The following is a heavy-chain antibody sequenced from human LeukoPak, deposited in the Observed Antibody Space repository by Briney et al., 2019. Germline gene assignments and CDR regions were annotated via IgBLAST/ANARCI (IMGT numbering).Heavy chain of an antibody. D-gene: IGHD6-19*01. CDR3: ARGKGAHSSGYYYFDY. Sequence: SETLSLTCTVSGGSISSYYWSWIRQPAGKGLEWIGRIYTSGSTNYNPSLKSRVTMSVDTSKNQFSLKLSSVTAADTAVYYCARGKGAHSSGYYYFDYWGQGTLVTVSS. CDR1: GGSISSYY. J-gene: IGHJ4*02. CDR2: IYTSGST. V-gene: IGHV4-4*07.